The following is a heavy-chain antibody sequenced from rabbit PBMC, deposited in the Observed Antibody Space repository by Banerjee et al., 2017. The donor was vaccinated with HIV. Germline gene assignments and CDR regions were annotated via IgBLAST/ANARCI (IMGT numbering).Heavy chain of an antibody. CDR3: ARGYVGSGAGPDYFNL. J-gene: IGHJ4*01. Sequence: QQQLEESGGGLVKPGGTLTLTCKASGIDFSSYSYMCWVRQAPGKGLEWIACIDAGSGSAYYASWAKGRFTISKTSSTTVTLQMTSLTAADTANYFCARGYVGSGAGPDYFNLWGQGTLVTVS. V-gene: IGHV1S45*01. CDR1: GIDFSSYSY. CDR2: IDAGSGSA. D-gene: IGHD4-2*01.